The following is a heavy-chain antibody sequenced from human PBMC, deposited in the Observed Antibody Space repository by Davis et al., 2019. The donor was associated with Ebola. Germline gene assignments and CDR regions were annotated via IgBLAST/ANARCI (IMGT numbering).Heavy chain of an antibody. CDR3: AREDWILGAPLDY. D-gene: IGHD1-26*01. J-gene: IGHJ4*02. V-gene: IGHV1-2*02. CDR1: GYTFTSYG. Sequence: AASVKVSCKASGYTFTSYGITWVRQAPGQGLEWMGRIIPILGIANYAQKFQGRVTMTRDTSFSTAYMELSRLRADDTAVYYCAREDWILGAPLDYWGLGTLVTVSS. CDR2: IIPILGIA.